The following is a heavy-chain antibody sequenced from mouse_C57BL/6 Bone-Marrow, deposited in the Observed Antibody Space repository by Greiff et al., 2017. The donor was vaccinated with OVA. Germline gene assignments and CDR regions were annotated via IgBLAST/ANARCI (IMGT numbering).Heavy chain of an antibody. J-gene: IGHJ1*03. D-gene: IGHD1-1*01. CDR2: IYPRSGNT. Sequence: VKLMESGAELARPGASVKLSCKASGYTFTSYGISWVKQRTGQGLEWIGEIYPRSGNTYYNEKFKGKATLTADKSSSTAYMELRSLTSEDSAVYFCAREGDYYGSSLYWYFDVWGTGTTVTVSS. CDR3: AREGDYYGSSLYWYFDV. V-gene: IGHV1-81*01. CDR1: GYTFTSYG.